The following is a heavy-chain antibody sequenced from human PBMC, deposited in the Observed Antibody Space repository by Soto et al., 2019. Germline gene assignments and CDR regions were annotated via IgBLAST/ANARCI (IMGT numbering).Heavy chain of an antibody. Sequence: QVQLQESGPGLVKPSQTLSLTCTVSGGSISSGGYYSSWIRQHPGKGLEWIGYIYYSGSTYYNPSLKSRVTISVDTSKNQFSLKLSSVTAADTAVYYCARGIDTTVTTLGAEFDYWGQGTLVTVSS. V-gene: IGHV4-31*03. CDR2: IYYSGST. D-gene: IGHD4-17*01. CDR3: ARGIDTTVTTLGAEFDY. CDR1: GGSISSGGYY. J-gene: IGHJ4*02.